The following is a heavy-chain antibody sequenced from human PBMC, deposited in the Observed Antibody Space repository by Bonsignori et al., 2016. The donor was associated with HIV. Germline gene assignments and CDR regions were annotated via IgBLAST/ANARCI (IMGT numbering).Heavy chain of an antibody. V-gene: IGHV5-51*01. D-gene: IGHD3-3*02. J-gene: IGHJ4*02. CDR2: IYPGDSDT. Sequence: VRQMPGKGLEWMGIIYPGDSDTRYSPSFQGQVTISADKSISTAYLQWSSLKASDTAMYYCARQSSTRTDYWGQGTLVTVSS. CDR3: ARQSSTRTDY.